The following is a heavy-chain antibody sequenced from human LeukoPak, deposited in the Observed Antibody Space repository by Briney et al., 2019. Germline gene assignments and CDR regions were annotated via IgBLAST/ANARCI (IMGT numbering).Heavy chain of an antibody. J-gene: IGHJ4*02. V-gene: IGHV4-61*02. CDR3: ASIFDY. CDR2: IYTSGST. CDR1: GGSISSGSYY. Sequence: PSQTLSLTCTVSGGSISSGSYYWSWIRQPAGKGLEWIGRIYTSGSTNYNPSLKSRVTISVDTSKNQFSLKLSSVTAADTAVYYCASIFDYWGQGTLVTVSS.